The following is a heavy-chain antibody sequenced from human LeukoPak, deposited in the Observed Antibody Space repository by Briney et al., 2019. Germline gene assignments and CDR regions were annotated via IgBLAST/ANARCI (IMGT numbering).Heavy chain of an antibody. CDR2: ISAYNGNT. V-gene: IGHV1-18*01. CDR3: ARDQPYSSGWYGDY. J-gene: IGHJ4*02. CDR1: GGTFSSYA. Sequence: ASVKVSCKASGGTFSSYAISWVRQAPGQGLEWMGWISAYNGNTNYAQKLQGRVTMTTDTSTSTAYMELRSLRSDDTAVYYCARDQPYSSGWYGDYWGQGTLVTVSS. D-gene: IGHD6-19*01.